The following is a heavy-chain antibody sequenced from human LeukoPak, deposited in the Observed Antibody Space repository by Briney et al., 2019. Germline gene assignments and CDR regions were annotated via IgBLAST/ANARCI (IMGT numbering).Heavy chain of an antibody. CDR2: ISGSGGST. CDR3: ARGPYSEYFDWLPTPHFDY. D-gene: IGHD3-9*01. V-gene: IGHV3-23*01. CDR1: GFTFSSYA. Sequence: GGSLRLSCAASGFTFSSYAMSWVRQAPGKGLEWVSAISGSGGSTYYADSVKGRFTISRDNSKNTLYLQMNSLRAEDTAVYYCARGPYSEYFDWLPTPHFDYWGQGTLVTVSS. J-gene: IGHJ4*02.